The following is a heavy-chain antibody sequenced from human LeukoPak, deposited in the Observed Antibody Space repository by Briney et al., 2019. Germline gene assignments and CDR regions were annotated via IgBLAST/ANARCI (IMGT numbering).Heavy chain of an antibody. CDR2: ISASGGST. CDR3: AKDSRWAPLDY. CDR1: GFTFSSYA. J-gene: IGHJ4*02. V-gene: IGHV3-23*01. Sequence: PGGSLRLSCAASGFTFSSYAMSWVRQAPGKGLQWVSSISASGGSTYYADSVKGRFTISRDNSKNTMYVQMNSLRGEDSAIYYCAKDSRWAPLDYWGQGTLVTVSS. D-gene: IGHD6-13*01.